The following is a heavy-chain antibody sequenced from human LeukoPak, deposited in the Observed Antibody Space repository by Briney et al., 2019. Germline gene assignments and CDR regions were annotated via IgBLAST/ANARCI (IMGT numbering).Heavy chain of an antibody. J-gene: IGHJ4*02. V-gene: IGHV4-31*03. CDR1: GGSISSGGYY. CDR3: ARDSPVGYSGLDY. CDR2: IYYSGST. Sequence: SQTLSLTCTVSGGSISSGGYYWSWIRQHPGKGLEWIGYIYYSGSTYYNPSLKSRVTISVDTSKNQFSQKLSSVTAADTAVYYCARDSPVGYSGLDYWGQGTLVTVSS. D-gene: IGHD5-24*01.